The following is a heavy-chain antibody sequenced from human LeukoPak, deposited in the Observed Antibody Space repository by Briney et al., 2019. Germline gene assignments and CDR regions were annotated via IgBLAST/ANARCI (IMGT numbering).Heavy chain of an antibody. D-gene: IGHD1-26*01. V-gene: IGHV1-2*02. CDR1: GYTFTGYY. Sequence: GASVKVSCKASGYTFTGYYVHWVRQAPGQGLEWMGWINPNSGGTNYAPKFQGRVTMTRDTSIYTAYMELSKLRPDDTAVYYCARALRSGSYREFDYWGQGALVTVSS. CDR2: INPNSGGT. J-gene: IGHJ4*02. CDR3: ARALRSGSYREFDY.